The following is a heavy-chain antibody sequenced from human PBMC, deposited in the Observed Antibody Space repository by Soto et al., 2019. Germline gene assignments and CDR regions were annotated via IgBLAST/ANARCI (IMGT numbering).Heavy chain of an antibody. D-gene: IGHD5-12*01. V-gene: IGHV3-7*03. CDR1: GFTFNSYW. CDR3: ARGGVHRSGYEYYYYYYGLDV. CDR2: VQQDGSEK. Sequence: EGQLVESGGGLVQPGESLRLSCAGSGFTFNSYWMSWVRQAPGKGLEWVAKVQQDGSEKYYVDSVKGRFTISRDNAKNSVYLQMNSLRVEDTAVYYCARGGVHRSGYEYYYYYYGLDVWGQGPTVTVAS. J-gene: IGHJ6*02.